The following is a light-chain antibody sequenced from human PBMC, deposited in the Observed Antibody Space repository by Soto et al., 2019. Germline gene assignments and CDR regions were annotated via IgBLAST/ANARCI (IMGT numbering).Light chain of an antibody. Sequence: QSALTQPPSASGSPGQSVTISCTGTSSDVGGYNYVSWYQQHPGKAPKLMIYEVSKRPSGVPDRFSGSKSGNTASLNVSGHQAEDGADYYCSSYAGSNNWNFGTGTKLTV. CDR3: SSYAGSNNWN. CDR1: SSDVGGYNY. V-gene: IGLV2-8*01. J-gene: IGLJ1*01. CDR2: EVS.